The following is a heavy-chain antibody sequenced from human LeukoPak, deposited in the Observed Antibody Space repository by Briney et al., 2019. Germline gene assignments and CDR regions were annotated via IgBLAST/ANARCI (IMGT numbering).Heavy chain of an antibody. CDR2: ISGSGGST. D-gene: IGHD1-26*01. V-gene: IGHV3-23*01. CDR1: GFTFSSYG. Sequence: GGTLRLSCAASGFTFSSYGMSWVRQAPGKGLEWVSSISGSGGSTYYADSVKGRFTISRDNSKNTLSLEMNSLRAEDTAVYYCAISGGYWAWAHWGQGTLVTVSS. J-gene: IGHJ4*02. CDR3: AISGGYWAWAH.